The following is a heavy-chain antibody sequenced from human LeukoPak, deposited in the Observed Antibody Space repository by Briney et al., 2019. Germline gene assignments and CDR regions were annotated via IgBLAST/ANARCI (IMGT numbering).Heavy chain of an antibody. CDR3: AAGRITKEVDY. Sequence: ASVKVSCKASGFTFTSSAMKWVRQARGQRLEWIGWIVVGSGNTNYAQKFQERVTITRDMSTSTAYMELSSLRSEDTAVYYCAAGRITKEVDYWGQGTLVTVSS. CDR2: IVVGSGNT. V-gene: IGHV1-58*02. D-gene: IGHD3-3*01. J-gene: IGHJ4*02. CDR1: GFTFTSSA.